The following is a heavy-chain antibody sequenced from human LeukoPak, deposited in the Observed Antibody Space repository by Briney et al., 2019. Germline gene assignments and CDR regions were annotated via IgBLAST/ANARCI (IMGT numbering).Heavy chain of an antibody. CDR3: ARRDLNLYYFDY. CDR1: GYSFTTYW. Sequence: GESLKISCKVSGYSFTTYWIGWVRQMPGKGLEWMGIIYPGDSDTRYSPSFQGQVTISADKSISTGYLQWSSLKASDTAMYYCARRDLNLYYFDYWGQGTLVTVSS. V-gene: IGHV5-51*01. J-gene: IGHJ4*02. CDR2: IYPGDSDT.